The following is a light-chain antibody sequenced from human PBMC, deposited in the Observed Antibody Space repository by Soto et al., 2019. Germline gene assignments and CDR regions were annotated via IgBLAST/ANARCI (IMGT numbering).Light chain of an antibody. CDR3: LLSYSGARAGV. CDR2: DTS. J-gene: IGLJ3*02. V-gene: IGLV7-46*01. CDR1: TGAVTSGHY. Sequence: QAVVTQEPSLTVSPGGPVTLTCGSSTGAVTSGHYPYWFQQKPGQAPRTLIYDTSNNHSWTPARFSGSLLGGKAALTLSGAQPEDEAEYYCLLSYSGARAGVFGGGTKVTVL.